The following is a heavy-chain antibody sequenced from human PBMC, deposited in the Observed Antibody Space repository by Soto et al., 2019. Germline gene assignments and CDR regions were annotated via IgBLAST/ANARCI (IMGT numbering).Heavy chain of an antibody. D-gene: IGHD3-10*01. J-gene: IGHJ6*02. V-gene: IGHV1-18*01. CDR3: ARGRGITMVRGVYDYYGMDV. CDR1: GYTFTSYG. CDR2: ISAYNGNT. Sequence: ASVKVSCKASGYTFTSYGISWVRQAPGQGLEWMGWISAYNGNTNYAQKLQGRVTMTTDTSTSTAYMELRSLRSDDTAVYYCARGRGITMVRGVYDYYGMDVWGQGTTVTVSS.